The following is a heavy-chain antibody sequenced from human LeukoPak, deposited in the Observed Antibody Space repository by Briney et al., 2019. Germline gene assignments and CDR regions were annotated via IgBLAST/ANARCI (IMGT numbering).Heavy chain of an antibody. Sequence: PGGSLRLSCAASGFTFSSYAMYWVRQAPGKGLEWVAVISYDGSDKFYADSVKGRFTISRDNAKNTLYLQMNSLRAEDTAVYYCARGPIVVVPAASYMDVWGKGTTVTISS. V-gene: IGHV3-30*04. D-gene: IGHD2-2*01. CDR2: ISYDGSDK. J-gene: IGHJ6*03. CDR1: GFTFSSYA. CDR3: ARGPIVVVPAASYMDV.